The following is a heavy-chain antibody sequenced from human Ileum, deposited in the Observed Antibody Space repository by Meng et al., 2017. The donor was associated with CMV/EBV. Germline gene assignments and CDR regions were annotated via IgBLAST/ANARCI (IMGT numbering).Heavy chain of an antibody. CDR1: GFTFTTYW. Sequence: GESLKISCAASGFTFTTYWMTWVRQAPGKSLEWVANINQDVSEKSYVDSVKGRFPISRDNGKNSLYLQMNSLRAGDTAVYYCATIREYSSCNKPSDYWGQGTLGTVSS. J-gene: IGHJ4*02. D-gene: IGHD2/OR15-2a*01. CDR2: INQDVSEK. V-gene: IGHV3-7*01. CDR3: ATIREYSSCNKPSDY.